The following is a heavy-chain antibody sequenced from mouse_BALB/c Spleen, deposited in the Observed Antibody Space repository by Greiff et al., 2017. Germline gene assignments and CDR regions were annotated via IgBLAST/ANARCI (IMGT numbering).Heavy chain of an antibody. CDR3: ARRQLGGTRDYAMDY. J-gene: IGHJ4*01. V-gene: IGHV1-4*01. Sequence: QVQLQQSGAELARPGASVKMSCKASGYTFTSYTMHWVKQRPGQGLEWIGYINPSSGYTNYNQKFKDKATLTADKSSSTAYMQLSSLTSEDSAVYYCARRQLGGTRDYAMDYWGQGTSVTVSS. CDR1: GYTFTSYT. D-gene: IGHD3-2*01. CDR2: INPSSGYT.